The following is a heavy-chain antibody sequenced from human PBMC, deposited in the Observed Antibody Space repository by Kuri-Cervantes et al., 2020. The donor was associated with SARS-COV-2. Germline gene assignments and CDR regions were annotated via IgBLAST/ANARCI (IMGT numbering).Heavy chain of an antibody. CDR1: GYSISSGYY. J-gene: IGHJ5*02. Sequence: SETLSLTCTVSGYSISSGYYWGWIRQPPGKGLEWIGSIYHSGSTYYNPSLKSRVPISVDTSKNQFSLKLSSVTAADTAVYYCARVVTNPLDYDSSGSTFDPWGQGTLVTVSS. CDR2: IYHSGST. CDR3: ARVVTNPLDYDSSGSTFDP. V-gene: IGHV4-38-2*02. D-gene: IGHD3-22*01.